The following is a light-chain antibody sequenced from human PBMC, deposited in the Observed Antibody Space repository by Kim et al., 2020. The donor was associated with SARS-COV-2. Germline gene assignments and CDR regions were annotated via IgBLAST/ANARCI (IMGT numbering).Light chain of an antibody. J-gene: IGLJ2*01. Sequence: SYELTQPPSVSLSPGQTASIPCSGDKLGDKYACWYQQKPGQSPVLVIYQDSKRPSGIPARFSGSNSGNTATLTISGTQAMDEADYYCPAWDSSTVVFGGG. CDR2: QDS. CDR1: KLGDKY. V-gene: IGLV3-1*01. CDR3: PAWDSSTVV.